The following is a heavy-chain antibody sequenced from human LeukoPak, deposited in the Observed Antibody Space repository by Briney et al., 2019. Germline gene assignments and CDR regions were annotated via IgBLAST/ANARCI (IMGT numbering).Heavy chain of an antibody. D-gene: IGHD3-3*01. CDR2: IYYSGST. Sequence: PSETLSLTCTVSGGSISSSSYYWGWIRQSPGKGLEWIGSIYYSGSTYYNPSLKSRVTISVDTSKNQFSLKLSSVTAADTAVYYCATYYDFWSGYFDYWGQGTLVTVSS. CDR1: GGSISSSSYY. J-gene: IGHJ4*02. V-gene: IGHV4-39*01. CDR3: ATYYDFWSGYFDY.